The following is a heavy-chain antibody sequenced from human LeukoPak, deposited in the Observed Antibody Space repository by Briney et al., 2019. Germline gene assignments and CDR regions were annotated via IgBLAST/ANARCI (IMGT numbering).Heavy chain of an antibody. J-gene: IGHJ5*02. V-gene: IGHV3-30*03. D-gene: IGHD3-10*01. CDR2: ISLDGSKK. CDR3: ARGSDGGWFDP. Sequence: PGGSLRLSCAASGFTFSSYGMHWVRQAPGKGLEWVAVISLDGSKKYYADSVKGRFTISRDNSKNTLYLQMNSLRAEDTAVYYCARGSDGGWFDPWGQGTLVTVSS. CDR1: GFTFSSYG.